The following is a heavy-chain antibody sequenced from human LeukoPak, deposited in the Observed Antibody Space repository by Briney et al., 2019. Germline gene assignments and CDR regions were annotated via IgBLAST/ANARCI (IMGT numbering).Heavy chain of an antibody. D-gene: IGHD2-21*02. CDR2: IYYSGST. CDR1: GGSISSYY. V-gene: IGHV4-59*08. J-gene: IGHJ3*02. CDR3: ARHTRGAYCGGDCYSGFPHDAFDI. Sequence: PSETLSLTCTVSGGSISSYYWSWIRQPPGKGLEWIGYIYYSGSTNYNPSLKSRVTISVDTSKNQFSLKLSSVTAADTAVYYCARHTRGAYCGGDCYSGFPHDAFDIWGQGTMVTVSS.